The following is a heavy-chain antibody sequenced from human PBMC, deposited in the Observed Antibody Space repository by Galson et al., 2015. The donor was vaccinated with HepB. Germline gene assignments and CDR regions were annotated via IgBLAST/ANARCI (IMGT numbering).Heavy chain of an antibody. CDR1: GYIFTNYA. CDR2: INTNTGKA. Sequence: SVKVSCKASGYIFTNYALNWVRQAPGQGLEWMGWINTNTGKATSAHGFTGRFVFSLDTSVSTAYLHISSLKAEDTAVYFCARSTIFGYGMDVLGQGTPVTVSS. D-gene: IGHD3-3*01. J-gene: IGHJ6*02. V-gene: IGHV7-4-1*02. CDR3: ARSTIFGYGMDV.